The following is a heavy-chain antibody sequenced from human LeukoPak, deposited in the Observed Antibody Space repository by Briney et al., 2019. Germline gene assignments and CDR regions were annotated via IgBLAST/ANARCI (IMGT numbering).Heavy chain of an antibody. D-gene: IGHD3-22*01. CDR2: IINSGDGT. V-gene: IGHV3-23*01. J-gene: IGHJ4*02. CDR1: GFTFSTYG. CDR3: AKVSGYYDSSGYSDY. Sequence: GGSLRLSCAASGFTFSTYGMSWVRQAPGKGLEWMSSIINSGDGTFYADSAKGRFTISRDNSRNTLYLQMNSLSAEDTAVYYCAKVSGYYDSSGYSDYWGQGTLVTVSS.